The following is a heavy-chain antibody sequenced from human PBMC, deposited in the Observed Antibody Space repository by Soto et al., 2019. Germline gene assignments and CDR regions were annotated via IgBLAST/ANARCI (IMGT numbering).Heavy chain of an antibody. J-gene: IGHJ5*02. CDR3: ARAQNFNDSTGYYDH. D-gene: IGHD3-22*01. CDR2: ISPYNGNT. Sequence: QIQLVQSAAEVKKPGASVKVSCKTSGYTFVSYGISWVRQAPGQGLEWMGWISPYNGNTNFAQRFRGRVTLTTDTFTDRVNIELGNLKSDDTAVHYCARAQNFNDSTGYYDHGGQGTLITVSS. CDR1: GYTFVSYG. V-gene: IGHV1-18*04.